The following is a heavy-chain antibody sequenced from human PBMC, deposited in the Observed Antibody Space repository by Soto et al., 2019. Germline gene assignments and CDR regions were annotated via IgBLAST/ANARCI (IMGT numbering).Heavy chain of an antibody. D-gene: IGHD3-3*01. Sequence: QVQLVESGGGVVQPGRSLRLSCAASGFTFSSYGMHWVRQAPGKGLEWVAVISYDGSNKYYADSVKGRFTISRDNSKNTLYLQMNSLRAEDTAVYYCAKDGSGYLDYWGQGTLVTVSS. J-gene: IGHJ4*02. CDR3: AKDGSGYLDY. CDR1: GFTFSSYG. CDR2: ISYDGSNK. V-gene: IGHV3-30*18.